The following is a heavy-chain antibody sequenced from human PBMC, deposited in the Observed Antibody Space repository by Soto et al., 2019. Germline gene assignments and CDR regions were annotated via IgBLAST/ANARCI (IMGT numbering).Heavy chain of an antibody. CDR2: ISYDGSNK. CDR1: GFTFSNYG. V-gene: IGHV3-30*18. CDR3: VKERMEQYQVLPFFEY. J-gene: IGHJ4*02. Sequence: LRLSCAASGFTFSNYGMHWVRQAPGKGLEWVAVISYDGSNKYYADSVKGRFTISRDNSKNTLYLQMNSLKAEDTAIYYCVKERMEQYQVLPFFEYWGQGTQVTVSS. D-gene: IGHD2-2*01.